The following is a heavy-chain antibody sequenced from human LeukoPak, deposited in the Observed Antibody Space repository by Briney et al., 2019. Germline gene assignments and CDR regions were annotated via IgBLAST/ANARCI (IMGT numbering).Heavy chain of an antibody. CDR3: ARDASRGFDT. CDR1: GFTLSRYW. V-gene: IGHV3-7*01. D-gene: IGHD5-24*01. CDR2: IKDDGRQK. J-gene: IGHJ4*02. Sequence: GGSLRLSCAPSGFTLSRYWMTRVRQTPEKGLEWVASIKDDGRQKYYVDSVKGRFTVSRDNAKNSAYLQMDSLRAEDTALYYCARDASRGFDTWGQGTLVTVSS.